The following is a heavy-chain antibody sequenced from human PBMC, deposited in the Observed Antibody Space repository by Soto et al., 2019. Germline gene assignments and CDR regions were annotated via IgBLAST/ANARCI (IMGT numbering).Heavy chain of an antibody. Sequence: SETLSLTCTVSGGSISSYYWSWIRQPPGKGLEWIGYIYYSGSTNYNPSLKSRVTISVDMSKNQFSLKLSSVTAADTAVYYCARQPTVTTGHYYYYYGMDVWGQGTTVTVSS. CDR2: IYYSGST. CDR3: ARQPTVTTGHYYYYYGMDV. CDR1: GGSISSYY. V-gene: IGHV4-59*01. J-gene: IGHJ6*02. D-gene: IGHD4-4*01.